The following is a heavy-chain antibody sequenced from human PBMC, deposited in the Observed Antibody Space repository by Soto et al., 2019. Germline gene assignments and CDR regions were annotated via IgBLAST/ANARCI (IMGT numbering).Heavy chain of an antibody. Sequence: QVQLVQSGAEVKKPGASVKVSCKASGYTFTSYYMHWVRQAPGQGFEWMGIINPSGGSTSYAQKFQGRVTMTRDTSTSTVYMELSSLRSEDTAVYYCASNIALGIGNYYYYYGMDVWGQGTTVTVSS. J-gene: IGHJ6*02. V-gene: IGHV1-46*01. D-gene: IGHD7-27*01. CDR2: INPSGGST. CDR3: ASNIALGIGNYYYYYGMDV. CDR1: GYTFTSYY.